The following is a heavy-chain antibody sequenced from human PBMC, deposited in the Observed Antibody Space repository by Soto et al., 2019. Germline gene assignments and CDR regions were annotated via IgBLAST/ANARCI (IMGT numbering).Heavy chain of an antibody. Sequence: EVQLVESGGGLVKPGGSLRLSCVASGFTFSTYSMNWVRQAPGKGLEWVSSISSRSSYIYYAASVKGRFTISRDNAKNSLYLQMNSLRAEDTAVYYCARSSAYYYGSGSYPIVYWGQGTLVTVSS. CDR1: GFTFSTYS. CDR3: ARSSAYYYGSGSYPIVY. CDR2: ISSRSSYI. J-gene: IGHJ4*02. D-gene: IGHD3-10*01. V-gene: IGHV3-21*01.